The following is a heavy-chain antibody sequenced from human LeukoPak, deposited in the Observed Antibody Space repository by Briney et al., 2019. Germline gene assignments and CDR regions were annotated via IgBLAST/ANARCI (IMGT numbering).Heavy chain of an antibody. J-gene: IGHJ6*02. CDR1: GYTFTSHG. D-gene: IGHD1-26*01. CDR3: ARDYGGLVGATNYYYYGMDV. V-gene: IGHV1-18*01. Sequence: ASVKVSCKTYGYTFTSHGISWVRQAPGQGLEWMGWISAYNGNTNYAQKLQGRVTMTTDTSTSTAYMELRSLRPDDTAVYYCARDYGGLVGATNYYYYGMDVWGQGTTVTVSS. CDR2: ISAYNGNT.